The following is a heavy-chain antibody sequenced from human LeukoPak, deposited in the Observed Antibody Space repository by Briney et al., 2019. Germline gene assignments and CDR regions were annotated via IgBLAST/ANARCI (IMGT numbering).Heavy chain of an antibody. CDR1: GGSISSSSYY. CDR2: IYYSGST. D-gene: IGHD6-19*01. J-gene: IGHJ4*02. Sequence: SETLSLTCTVSGGSISSSSYYWGWIRQPPGKGLEWIGSIYYSGSTYYNPSLKSRVTISVDTSKNQFSLKLSSVTAADTAVYYCARHARGYSSGWHFDYWGQGTLVTVSS. CDR3: ARHARGYSSGWHFDY. V-gene: IGHV4-39*01.